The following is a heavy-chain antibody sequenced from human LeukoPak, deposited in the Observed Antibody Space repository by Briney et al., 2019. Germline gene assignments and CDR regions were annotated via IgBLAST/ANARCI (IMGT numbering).Heavy chain of an antibody. Sequence: GGSLRLSCAASGFTFSSYAMSWVRQAPGKGLEWVPAISGSGGSTYYADSVKGRFTISRDNSKNTLYLQMNSLRAEDTAVYYCARDWAGDSGYDGGAFDIWGQGTMVTVSS. J-gene: IGHJ3*02. CDR1: GFTFSSYA. CDR3: ARDWAGDSGYDGGAFDI. V-gene: IGHV3-23*01. CDR2: ISGSGGST. D-gene: IGHD5-12*01.